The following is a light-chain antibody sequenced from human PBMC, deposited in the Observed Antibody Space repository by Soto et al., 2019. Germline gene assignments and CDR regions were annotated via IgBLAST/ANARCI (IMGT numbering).Light chain of an antibody. V-gene: IGKV1-39*01. CDR3: QQYDNLPFT. CDR1: QSISTY. CDR2: AAS. J-gene: IGKJ3*01. Sequence: DIQMTQSPSSLSASVGDRVTITCRASQSISTYLNWYQQKPGNAPKLLIYAASSLQSGVPSRFSGSGSGTDFTLTISRLQPEDIATYYCQQYDNLPFTFGPGTKVDIK.